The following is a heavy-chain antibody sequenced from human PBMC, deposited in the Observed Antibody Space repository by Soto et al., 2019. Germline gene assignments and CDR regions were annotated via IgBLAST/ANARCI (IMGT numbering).Heavy chain of an antibody. Sequence: GESLKISCKVSGYSFTTNWIAWVRQRPGKGLEWMGSIFPDDSDTRYSPSFQGQVTISVDKAVTTAYLRWSSLKASDSAMYYCARLIGSSSWFDLWGQGALVTVSS. D-gene: IGHD2-2*01. CDR1: GYSFTTNW. CDR3: ARLIGSSSWFDL. V-gene: IGHV5-51*01. J-gene: IGHJ5*02. CDR2: IFPDDSDT.